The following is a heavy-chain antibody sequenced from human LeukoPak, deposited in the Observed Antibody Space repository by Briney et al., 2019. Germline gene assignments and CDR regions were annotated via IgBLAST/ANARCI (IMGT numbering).Heavy chain of an antibody. CDR3: AKGRWDFDY. D-gene: IGHD1-26*01. CDR1: GFTFSRNG. J-gene: IGHJ4*02. V-gene: IGHV3-23*01. CDR2: ISNSGGDT. Sequence: GGSLRLSCAASGFTFSRNGFNWVRQAPGKGLEWVSSISNSGGDTDHADSVKGRFTIPRDNSKNTLYLQMNSLRAEDTAVYFCAKGRWDFDYWGQGTLVTVSS.